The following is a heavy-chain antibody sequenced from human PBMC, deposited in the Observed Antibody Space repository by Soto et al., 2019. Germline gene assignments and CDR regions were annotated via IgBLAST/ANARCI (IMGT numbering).Heavy chain of an antibody. Sequence: GASVKVSCNASGGTFRSYAISWVRQAPGQGLERMGGIIPIFGTAYYAQKIQGRVTITADESTSTAYMGLSSLRSEDTAVYYCPRLYSSSSPGAFDVWGQGTMVAVS. CDR2: IIPIFGTA. CDR3: PRLYSSSSPGAFDV. CDR1: GGTFRSYA. J-gene: IGHJ3*01. D-gene: IGHD6-6*01. V-gene: IGHV1-69*13.